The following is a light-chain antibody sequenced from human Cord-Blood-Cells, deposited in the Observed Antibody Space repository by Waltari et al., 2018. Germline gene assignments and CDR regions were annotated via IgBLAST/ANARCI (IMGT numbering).Light chain of an antibody. Sequence: QSVLTQPPSASGTPGQRVTISCSGSSSNIGSNYVYWYQQLPGTAPKLLIYRNNRRPSGVPDRFSGSKSGTSASLAISGLRCEDEADYYCAAWDDSLSGWVFGGGTKLTVL. CDR1: SSNIGSNY. CDR3: AAWDDSLSGWV. V-gene: IGLV1-47*01. CDR2: RNN. J-gene: IGLJ3*02.